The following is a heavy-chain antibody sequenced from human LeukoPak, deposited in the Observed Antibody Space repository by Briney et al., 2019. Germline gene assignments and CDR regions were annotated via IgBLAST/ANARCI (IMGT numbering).Heavy chain of an antibody. J-gene: IGHJ6*03. CDR2: IYTSGST. CDR1: GGSISSYY. CDR3: ARLGYSGYGPAYYYYYMDV. Sequence: KPSETLSLTCTVSGGSISSYYWRWVRQPPGKGLEWVGYIYTSGSTNYNPSLKSRVTISVDTSKNQFSLKLSSVTAADTAVYYCARLGYSGYGPAYYYYYMDVWGKGTTVTVSS. D-gene: IGHD5-12*01. V-gene: IGHV4-4*09.